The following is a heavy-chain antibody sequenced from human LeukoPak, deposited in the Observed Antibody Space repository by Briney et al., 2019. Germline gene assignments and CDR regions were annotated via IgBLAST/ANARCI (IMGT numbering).Heavy chain of an antibody. Sequence: GGSLRLSCAASGFTFGGYAMYWVRQAPGKGLEWVSGIFCSGGSAHYADSVKGRFTISRDNSKNTVYLQMDSLRAEDTATYYCAKTTTGYSSGRYPAWPIDYWGQGTLVTVSS. CDR1: GFTFGGYA. CDR3: AKTTTGYSSGRYPAWPIDY. CDR2: IFCSGGSA. J-gene: IGHJ4*02. V-gene: IGHV3-23*01. D-gene: IGHD2-15*01.